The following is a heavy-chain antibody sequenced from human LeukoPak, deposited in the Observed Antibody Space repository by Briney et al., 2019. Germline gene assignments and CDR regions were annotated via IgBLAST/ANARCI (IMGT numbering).Heavy chain of an antibody. CDR2: INPNSGGT. CDR3: ARVAVEYSSSSDFDY. V-gene: IGHV1-2*02. CDR1: GYTFTGYY. J-gene: IGHJ4*02. D-gene: IGHD6-6*01. Sequence: GASVKVSCKASGYTFTGYYMHWVRQAPGQGLEWMGWINPNSGGTNYAQKFQGRVTMTRDTSISTAYMELSRLRSDDTAVYYCARVAVEYSSSSDFDYWGQGILVTVSS.